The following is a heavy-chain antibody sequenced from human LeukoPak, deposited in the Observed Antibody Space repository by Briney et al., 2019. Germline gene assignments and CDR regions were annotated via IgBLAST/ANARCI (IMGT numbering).Heavy chain of an antibody. D-gene: IGHD5-18*01. CDR3: ARDVGYRYAQMFFDI. CDR1: GFTFSDYY. CDR2: ISSSGSAM. J-gene: IGHJ3*02. V-gene: IGHV3-11*01. Sequence: PGGSLRLSCAASGFTFSDYYMSWIRQAPGKGLEWISYISSSGSAMYYADSVKGRFTISRGNAKNSLYLQMNSLRAEDTAMYYCARDVGYRYAQMFFDIWGQGTMVTVSS.